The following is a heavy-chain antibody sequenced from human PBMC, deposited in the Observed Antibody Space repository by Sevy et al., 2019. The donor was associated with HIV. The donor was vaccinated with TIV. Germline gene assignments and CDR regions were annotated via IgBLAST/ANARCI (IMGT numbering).Heavy chain of an antibody. CDR1: GFTFSGSA. Sequence: GGSLRLSCAASGFTFSGSAMHWVRQASGKGLEWVGRIRSKANSYATAYAASVKGRFTISRDDSKNTAYLQMNSLKTEDTAVYYCTRPGTIFGVVDPNCMDVWGQGTTVTVSS. V-gene: IGHV3-73*01. J-gene: IGHJ6*02. CDR2: IRSKANSYAT. D-gene: IGHD3-3*01. CDR3: TRPGTIFGVVDPNCMDV.